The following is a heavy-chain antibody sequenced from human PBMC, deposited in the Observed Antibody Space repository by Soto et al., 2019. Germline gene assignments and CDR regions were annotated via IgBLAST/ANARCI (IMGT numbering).Heavy chain of an antibody. CDR3: ARSPRYYDSSGYYDHTDY. CDR2: ISAYSGNT. D-gene: IGHD3-22*01. Sequence: ASVKASCKASGYTFTSYSISWVRQAPGEGLEWMGWISAYSGNTGYAQKFQGRVTMTRNTSISTAYMELSSLRSEDTAVYYCARSPRYYDSSGYYDHTDYWGQGTLVTVSS. V-gene: IGHV1-8*02. J-gene: IGHJ4*02. CDR1: GYTFTSYS.